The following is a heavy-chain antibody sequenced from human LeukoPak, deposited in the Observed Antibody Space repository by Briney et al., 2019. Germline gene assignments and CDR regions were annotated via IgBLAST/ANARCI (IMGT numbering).Heavy chain of an antibody. J-gene: IGHJ4*02. Sequence: GGSLRLSCAASGFTFSTYWMHWVRQAPGKGLVWVSGIRGDGSSTIYADSVKGRFTISRDNARNTLYLQVNSLRAEDTAVYYCARDSSGWGFDYWGQGPLATVSS. CDR1: GFTFSTYW. CDR3: ARDSSGWGFDY. CDR2: IRGDGSST. D-gene: IGHD6-25*01. V-gene: IGHV3-74*01.